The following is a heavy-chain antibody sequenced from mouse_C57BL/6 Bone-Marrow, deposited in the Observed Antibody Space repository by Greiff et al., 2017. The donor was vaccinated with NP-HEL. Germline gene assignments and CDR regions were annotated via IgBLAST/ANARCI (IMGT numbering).Heavy chain of an antibody. CDR2: IYPGDGDT. J-gene: IGHJ2*01. CDR3: ARAGGDSSGIY. CDR1: GYAFSSSW. D-gene: IGHD3-2*02. V-gene: IGHV1-82*01. Sequence: VQGVESGPELVKPGASVKISCKASGYAFSSSWMNWVKQRPGKGLEWIGRIYPGDGDTNYNGKFKGKATLTADKSSSTAYMQLSSLTSEDSAVYFCARAGGDSSGIYWGQGTTLTVSS.